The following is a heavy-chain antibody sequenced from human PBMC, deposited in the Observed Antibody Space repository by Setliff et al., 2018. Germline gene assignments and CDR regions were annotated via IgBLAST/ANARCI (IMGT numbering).Heavy chain of an antibody. J-gene: IGHJ6*03. CDR3: ARGSRFGTIVYRGDYYLDV. CDR2: INTNTGNP. V-gene: IGHV7-4-1*02. D-gene: IGHD3-10*01. CDR1: GGTFKNYG. Sequence: GASVKVSCQASGGTFKNYGISWVRQAPGQGLEWMGWINTNTGNPTYAQGFTGRFVFSLDTSVSTAYLQISSPKAEDTAIYYCARGSRFGTIVYRGDYYLDVWGKGTTVTVSS.